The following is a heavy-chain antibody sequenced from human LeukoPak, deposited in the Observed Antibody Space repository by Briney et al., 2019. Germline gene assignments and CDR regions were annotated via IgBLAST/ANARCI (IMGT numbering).Heavy chain of an antibody. CDR2: INPNSGGT. J-gene: IGHJ6*03. Sequence: ASAKVSCKASGYTFTGYYMHWVRQAPGQGLEWMGWINPNSGGTNYAQKFQGRVTMTRDTSISTAYMELSRLRSDDTAVYYCARGIQLWSYYYYYMDVWGKGTTVTVSS. D-gene: IGHD5-18*01. V-gene: IGHV1-2*02. CDR3: ARGIQLWSYYYYYMDV. CDR1: GYTFTGYY.